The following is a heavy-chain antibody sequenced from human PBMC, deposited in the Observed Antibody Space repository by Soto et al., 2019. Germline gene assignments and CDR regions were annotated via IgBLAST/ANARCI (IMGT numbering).Heavy chain of an antibody. CDR1: GYTFTSYG. Sequence: ASVKVSCKASGYTFTSYGISWVRQAPGQGLEWMGWISAYNGNTNYAQKLQGRVTMTTDTSTSTAYMELRSLRSDDTAVYYCARDVLRYIVVVPAAVNWFDPWGQGTLVTVSS. CDR3: ARDVLRYIVVVPAAVNWFDP. J-gene: IGHJ5*02. CDR2: ISAYNGNT. V-gene: IGHV1-18*01. D-gene: IGHD2-2*01.